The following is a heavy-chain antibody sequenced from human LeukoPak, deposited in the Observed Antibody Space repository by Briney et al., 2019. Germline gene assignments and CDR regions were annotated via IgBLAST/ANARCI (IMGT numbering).Heavy chain of an antibody. Sequence: SETLSLTCTVSGGSISSYYWSWIRQPPGKGLEWIGYIYYSGSTNYNPSLKSRVTISVETSKNQFSLKLSSVTAAYTAVYYCARFSDYYGMDVWGQGTTVTVSS. J-gene: IGHJ6*02. V-gene: IGHV4-59*08. CDR2: IYYSGST. CDR1: GGSISSYY. CDR3: ARFSDYYGMDV.